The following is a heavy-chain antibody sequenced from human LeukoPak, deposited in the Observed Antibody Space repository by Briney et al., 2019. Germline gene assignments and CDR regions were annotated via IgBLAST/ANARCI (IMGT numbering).Heavy chain of an antibody. D-gene: IGHD3-10*01. CDR2: ISAYNGNT. Sequence: ASVKVSCKASDYTFTSYGISWVRQAPGQGLEWMGWISAYNGNTNYAQKLQGRVTMTTDTSTSTAYMELRSLRSDDTAVYYCARVLLWWYEIATFDYWGQGTLVTVSS. J-gene: IGHJ4*02. V-gene: IGHV1-18*01. CDR3: ARVLLWWYEIATFDY. CDR1: DYTFTSYG.